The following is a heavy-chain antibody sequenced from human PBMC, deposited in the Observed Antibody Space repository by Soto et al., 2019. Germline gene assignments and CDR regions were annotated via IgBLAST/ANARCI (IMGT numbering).Heavy chain of an antibody. D-gene: IGHD2-8*02. J-gene: IGHJ4*02. V-gene: IGHV4-39*02. Sequence: WKTLSLTCTVSGGSISSSNYYWGWIRQPPGKGLEWIGSIYYSGSTYYNPSLKSRVTISVDTSKNQFSLKLSSVTAADTAVYYCARDKITGLFDYWGQGTLVT. CDR2: IYYSGST. CDR3: ARDKITGLFDY. CDR1: GGSISSSNYY.